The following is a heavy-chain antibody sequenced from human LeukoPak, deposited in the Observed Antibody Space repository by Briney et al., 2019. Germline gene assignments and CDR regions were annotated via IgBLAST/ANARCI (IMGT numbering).Heavy chain of an antibody. CDR1: GFTFSSYA. CDR2: ISGSGGST. V-gene: IGHV3-23*01. CDR3: AKDPDDYGDYGDY. Sequence: GGSLRLSCAASGFTFSSYAMSWVRQAPGTGLEWVSAISGSGGSTYYADSVKGRFTISRDNSKNTLYLQMNSLRAEDTAVYYCAKDPDDYGDYGDYWGQGTLVTVSS. J-gene: IGHJ4*02. D-gene: IGHD4-17*01.